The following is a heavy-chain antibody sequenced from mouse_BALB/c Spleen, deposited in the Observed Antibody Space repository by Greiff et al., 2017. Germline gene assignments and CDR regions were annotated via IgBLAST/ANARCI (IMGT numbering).Heavy chain of an antibody. CDR3: ARGRDYVAMDY. J-gene: IGHJ4*01. CDR2: ISDGGSYT. Sequence: EVMLVESGGGLVKPGGSLKLSCAASVFTFSDYYMYWVRQTPEKRLEWVATISDGGSYTYYPDSVKGRFTISRDNAKNNLYLQMSSLKSEDTAMYYCARGRDYVAMDYWGQGTSVTVSS. CDR1: VFTFSDYY. V-gene: IGHV5-4*02.